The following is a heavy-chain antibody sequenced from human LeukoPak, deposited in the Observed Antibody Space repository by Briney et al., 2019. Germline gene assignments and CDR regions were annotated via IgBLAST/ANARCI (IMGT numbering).Heavy chain of an antibody. Sequence: GASVKVSCKASGGTFSSYAISWVRQAPGQGLEWMGGIIPIFGTANYAQKFQGRVTITTDESMSTAYMELSSLRSEDTAVYYCASNSGSYYTPFDYWGQGTLVTVSS. CDR2: IIPIFGTA. J-gene: IGHJ4*02. CDR1: GGTFSSYA. V-gene: IGHV1-69*05. CDR3: ASNSGSYYTPFDY. D-gene: IGHD1-26*01.